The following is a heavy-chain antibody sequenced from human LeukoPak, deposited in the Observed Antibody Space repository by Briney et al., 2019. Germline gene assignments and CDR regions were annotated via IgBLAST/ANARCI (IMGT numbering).Heavy chain of an antibody. CDR1: GFTFSTYA. CDR2: ISSSSSYI. V-gene: IGHV3-21*01. D-gene: IGHD4-23*01. J-gene: IGHJ4*02. CDR3: ARDPTPSTVGPN. Sequence: GGSLRLSCATSGFTFSTYAMSWVRQAPGKGLEWVSSISSSSSYIYYADSVKGRFTISRDNAKNSLYLQMNSLRAEDTAVYYCARDPTPSTVGPNWGQGTLVTVSS.